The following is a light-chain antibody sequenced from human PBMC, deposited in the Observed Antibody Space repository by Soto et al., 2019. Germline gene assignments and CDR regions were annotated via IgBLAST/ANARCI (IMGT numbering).Light chain of an antibody. CDR3: TSYAGGNKV. CDR1: SSDVGGYNS. V-gene: IGLV2-8*01. J-gene: IGLJ1*01. Sequence: QSVLTQPPSASGSPGQSVAISCTGTSSDVGGYNSVSWYQQYPGRAPKLIISEVNKRPSGVPDRFSGSKSGNTASLTVSGLQTEDEADYYCTSYAGGNKVFGTGTKLTVL. CDR2: EVN.